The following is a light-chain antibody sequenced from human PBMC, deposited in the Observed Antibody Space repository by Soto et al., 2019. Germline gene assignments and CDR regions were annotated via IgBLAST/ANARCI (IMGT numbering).Light chain of an antibody. V-gene: IGLV1-44*01. CDR2: SDY. J-gene: IGLJ1*01. CDR3: AAWNGTLNGLYV. Sequence: QSVLTQQPSASGTPGQRVTISCSGSSSNIGSLSVDWYQHLPGTAPKLLIYSDYQRPSGVPDRFSGSKSGTSASLAISGLQSEDDADYYCAAWNGTLNGLYVFGTGTKLTVL. CDR1: SSNIGSLS.